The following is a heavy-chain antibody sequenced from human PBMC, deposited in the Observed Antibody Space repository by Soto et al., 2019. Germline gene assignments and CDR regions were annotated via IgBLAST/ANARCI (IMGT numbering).Heavy chain of an antibody. CDR1: GFTFNKYW. Sequence: GGSLRLSCAGSGFTFNKYWMSWVRQAPGRGLEWVANIKQDGSEDYYVDSVRGRFTVSRDNAKNSLYLQMNSLRVDDTALYYCTRDRAYNRFDFWGQGTLVTVSS. V-gene: IGHV3-7*01. J-gene: IGHJ4*02. D-gene: IGHD1-1*01. CDR3: TRDRAYNRFDF. CDR2: IKQDGSED.